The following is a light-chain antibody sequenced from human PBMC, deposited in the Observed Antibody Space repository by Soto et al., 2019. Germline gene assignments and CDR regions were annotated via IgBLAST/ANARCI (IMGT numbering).Light chain of an antibody. V-gene: IGKV3-11*01. Sequence: EIVLTQSPATLSLSPGEGATLSCRASQSVSNYLAWYQQKPGQAPRLLIYDASNRAAGIPARFSGSGSGTDFTLTISSLEPEDFAVYYCQQRSDWTFGQGTKVDI. CDR3: QQRSDWT. J-gene: IGKJ1*01. CDR1: QSVSNY. CDR2: DAS.